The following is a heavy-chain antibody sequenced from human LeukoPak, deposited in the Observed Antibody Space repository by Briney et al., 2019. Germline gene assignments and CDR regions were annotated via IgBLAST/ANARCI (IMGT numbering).Heavy chain of an antibody. CDR1: GFTFSSYA. CDR2: IRGSGDTT. CDR3: AKVSESGPSPDFDY. V-gene: IGHV3-23*01. Sequence: PGGSLRLSCAASGFTFSSYAMNWVRQAPGKGLEWVSGIRGSGDTTYYADSVKGRRFTISRDNSKNTLYLQMNSVRAEDTAVYYCAKVSESGPSPDFDYWGQGTLVTVSS. J-gene: IGHJ4*02. D-gene: IGHD3-10*01.